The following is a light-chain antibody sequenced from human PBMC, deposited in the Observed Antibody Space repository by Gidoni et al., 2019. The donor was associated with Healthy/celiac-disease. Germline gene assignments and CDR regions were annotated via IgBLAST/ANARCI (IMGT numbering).Light chain of an antibody. CDR2: GDS. V-gene: IGLV1-40*01. CDR3: QSYDSSLSDHGWV. J-gene: IGLJ2*01. Sequence: SVLTQPPSVSGAPGQRVTLSCTGSSSNIGAGYDVPWYQQLPGTAPKLLIYGDSNRPSGVPDRFSGSKSGTSASRAITGLQAEDEADYYCQSYDSSLSDHGWVFGGGTKLTVL. CDR1: SSNIGAGYD.